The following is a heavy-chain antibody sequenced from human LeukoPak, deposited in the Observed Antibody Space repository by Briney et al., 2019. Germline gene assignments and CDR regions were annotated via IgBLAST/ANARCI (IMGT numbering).Heavy chain of an antibody. CDR3: AKGTSSSSRDPLDY. CDR2: ISGSGGST. V-gene: IGHV3-23*01. D-gene: IGHD6-13*01. Sequence: PGGSLTVSRAASGFTFSSYAMSWVRQAPGQGLEWVSAISGSGGSTYYADSVKGRFTISRDNSKNTLYVQMHSLRAEETAVYYCAKGTSSSSRDPLDYWGQRTLVNVSS. J-gene: IGHJ4*02. CDR1: GFTFSSYA.